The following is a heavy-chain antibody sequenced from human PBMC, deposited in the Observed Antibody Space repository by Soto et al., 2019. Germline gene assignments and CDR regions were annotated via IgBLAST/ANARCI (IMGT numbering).Heavy chain of an antibody. CDR3: ARHRGPGSGNWYGVYS. V-gene: IGHV4-59*08. Sequence: PSETLSLTCTISDGSISSYYWSWIRQPPGKALEWIGYVYYSGNTNYSPSLKSRVTISVDPSKNQFSLKLSSVTAADTAVYYCARHRGPGSGNWYGVYSWGLGTLVTVSS. J-gene: IGHJ4*02. D-gene: IGHD6-13*01. CDR2: VYYSGNT. CDR1: DGSISSYY.